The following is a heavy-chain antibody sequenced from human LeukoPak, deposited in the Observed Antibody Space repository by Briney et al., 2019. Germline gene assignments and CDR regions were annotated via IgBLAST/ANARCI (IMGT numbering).Heavy chain of an antibody. CDR2: ISAYNGNT. V-gene: IGHV1-18*01. D-gene: IGHD3-9*01. Sequence: ASVKVSCKASGYTLTSYGISWVRQAPGQGLEWMGWISAYNGNTNYAQKLQGRVTITADESTSTAYMELSSLRSEDTAVYYCARAYYDILTGYYQAANYYYYMDVWGKGTTVTISS. CDR1: GYTLTSYG. J-gene: IGHJ6*03. CDR3: ARAYYDILTGYYQAANYYYYMDV.